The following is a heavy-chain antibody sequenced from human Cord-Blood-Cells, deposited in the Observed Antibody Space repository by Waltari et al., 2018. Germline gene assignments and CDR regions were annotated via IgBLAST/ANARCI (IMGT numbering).Heavy chain of an antibody. CDR1: GFTFSSYA. V-gene: IGHV3-23*01. D-gene: IGHD3-10*01. Sequence: EVQLLESGGGLVQPGGSLRLSCAASGFTFSSYAMSWVRQDPGKGLEWVSAISGSGGSTYYADSVKGRFTISRDNSKNTLYLQMNSLRAEDTAVYYCASIRHGSGSYADYWGQGTLVTVSS. CDR2: ISGSGGST. CDR3: ASIRHGSGSYADY. J-gene: IGHJ4*02.